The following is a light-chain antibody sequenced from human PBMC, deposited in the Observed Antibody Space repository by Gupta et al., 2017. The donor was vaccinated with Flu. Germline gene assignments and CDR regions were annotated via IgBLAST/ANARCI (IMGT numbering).Light chain of an antibody. V-gene: IGLV8-61*01. CDR1: SGSVGTGYY. Sequence: TVTITCGESSGSVGTGYYRSCYQRTPGQPHLMLIYSMNRRSAGVPGRFSGSIVGKTAALTITGAEEDEASDYYSESDMSSGISVFGGGTKLTVL. J-gene: IGLJ3*02. CDR3: ESDMSSGISV. CDR2: SMN.